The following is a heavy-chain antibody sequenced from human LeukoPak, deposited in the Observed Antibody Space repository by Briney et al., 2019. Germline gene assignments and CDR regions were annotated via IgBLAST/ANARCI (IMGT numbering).Heavy chain of an antibody. CDR3: ATARNFRYEY. CDR2: MNGEGTTI. J-gene: IGHJ4*02. D-gene: IGHD5-12*01. V-gene: IGHV3-74*01. Sequence: GGSLRLSCATSGLTFRTTWMHWVRQAPGKGLMWVSRMNGEGTTIDYADSVKGRFTVSRDYAKNTLFLQMNNLRTEDTALYFCATARNFRYEYWGQGSLVIVSA. CDR1: GLTFRTTW.